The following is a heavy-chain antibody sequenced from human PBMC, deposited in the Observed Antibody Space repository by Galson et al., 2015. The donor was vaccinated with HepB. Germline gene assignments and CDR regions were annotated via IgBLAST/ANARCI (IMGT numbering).Heavy chain of an antibody. D-gene: IGHD6-6*01. CDR1: GGTFSSYA. Sequence: SVKVSCKASGGTFSSYAISWVRQAPGQGLEWMGGIIPIFGTANYAQKFQGRVTITADKSTSTAYMELSSLRSEDTAVYYCASPGAARPDLDQYYYYMDVWGKGTTVTVSS. CDR2: IIPIFGTA. J-gene: IGHJ6*03. CDR3: ASPGAARPDLDQYYYYMDV. V-gene: IGHV1-69*06.